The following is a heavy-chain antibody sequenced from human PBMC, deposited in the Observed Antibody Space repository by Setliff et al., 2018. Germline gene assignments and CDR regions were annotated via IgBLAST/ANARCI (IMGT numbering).Heavy chain of an antibody. CDR2: INPNSGGT. CDR1: GYTFTNYG. V-gene: IGHV1-2*04. D-gene: IGHD6-19*01. CDR3: ARYSSGWYDAFDI. J-gene: IGHJ3*02. Sequence: ASVKVSCKASGYTFTNYGITWVRQAPGQGLEWMGWINPNSGGTNYAQKFQGWVTMTRDTSISTAYMELSRLRSDDTAVYYCARYSSGWYDAFDIWGQGTMVTVSS.